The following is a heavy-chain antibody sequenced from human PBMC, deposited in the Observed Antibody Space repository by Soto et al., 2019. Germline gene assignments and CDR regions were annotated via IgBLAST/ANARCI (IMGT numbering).Heavy chain of an antibody. CDR3: AREGYYSGSGSYSPPRYYGMDG. CDR2: ISAYNDYT. D-gene: IGHD3-10*01. Sequence: QVQLVQSGAEVKKPGSSVKVSCKASGYTFISYGISWVRQAPGQGLEWMGWISAYNDYTNYAQKLQGRVTMTTDTSPRIAYLELRSLRSDDTAVYYCAREGYYSGSGSYSPPRYYGMDGWGQGTTVTVSS. CDR1: GYTFISYG. V-gene: IGHV1-18*01. J-gene: IGHJ6*02.